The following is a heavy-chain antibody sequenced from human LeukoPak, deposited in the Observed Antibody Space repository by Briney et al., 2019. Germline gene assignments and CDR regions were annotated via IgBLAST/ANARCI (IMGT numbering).Heavy chain of an antibody. CDR3: ARGDFGETNTAFDI. CDR1: GYTFTDYD. Sequence: ASVRVSCMTSGYTFTDYDVHWGRQALGGGVEWMGWINPNSANTNYAQKLQGRVTLTRDTSLSIAYMELSSLTSEDAAVYFCARGDFGETNTAFDIWGQGTLVAVSS. J-gene: IGHJ3*02. D-gene: IGHD4-17*01. V-gene: IGHV1-8*03. CDR2: INPNSANT.